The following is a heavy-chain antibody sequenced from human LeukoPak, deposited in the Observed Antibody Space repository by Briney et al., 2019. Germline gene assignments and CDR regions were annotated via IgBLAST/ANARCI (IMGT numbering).Heavy chain of an antibody. J-gene: IGHJ4*02. CDR2: LSFDGSNK. D-gene: IGHD2/OR15-2a*01. CDR1: GFTFSNYG. CDR3: ARDWFHAIDY. V-gene: IGHV3-30*03. Sequence: GGSLRLSCAASGFTFSNYGMHWVRQAPGKGLEWVTVLSFDGSNKYYADSVKGRFTISRDNSKNTLYLQMNSLRAEDTAVYYCARDWFHAIDYWGQGTLVTVSS.